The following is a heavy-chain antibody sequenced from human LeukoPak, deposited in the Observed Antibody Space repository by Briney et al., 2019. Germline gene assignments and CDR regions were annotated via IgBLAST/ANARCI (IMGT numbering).Heavy chain of an antibody. CDR3: AVDTAMVSFDY. CDR1: GFTFSDYF. J-gene: IGHJ4*02. V-gene: IGHV3-11*04. D-gene: IGHD5-18*01. CDR2: ISGSGGST. Sequence: GGSLRLSCAASGFTFSDYFMTWIRQAPGKGLEWVSAISGSGGSTYYADSVKGRFTISRDNAKNSLYLQMNSLRAEDTAVYYCAVDTAMVSFDYWGQGTLVTVSS.